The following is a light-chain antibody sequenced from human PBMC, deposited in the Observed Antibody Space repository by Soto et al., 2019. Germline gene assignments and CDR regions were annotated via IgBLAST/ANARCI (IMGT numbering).Light chain of an antibody. CDR1: QSSSGN. CDR3: QQDNSWILIS. Sequence: ELMMTKSPATLSVSPGERATLSCRASQSSSGNIAWYQQKTGQAPRLLIYPESIRASGIPARLSGTGFGREFTLSISGLQSEDSAVYFCQQDNSWILISFGQETRLEI. J-gene: IGKJ5*01. V-gene: IGKV3-15*01. CDR2: PES.